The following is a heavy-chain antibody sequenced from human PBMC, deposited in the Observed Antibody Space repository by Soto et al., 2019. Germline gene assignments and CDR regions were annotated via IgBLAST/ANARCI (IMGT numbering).Heavy chain of an antibody. CDR1: GFTFSSYA. CDR3: ARVKARSNDFWSSTANYYYYYGMDV. V-gene: IGHV3-30-3*01. D-gene: IGHD3-3*01. CDR2: ISYDGSNK. Sequence: GGSLRLSCAASGFTFSSYAMHWVRQAPGKGLEWVAVISYDGSNKYYADSVKGRFTISRDNSKNTLYLQMNSLRAEDTAVYYCARVKARSNDFWSSTANYYYYYGMDVWGQGTTVTVSS. J-gene: IGHJ6*02.